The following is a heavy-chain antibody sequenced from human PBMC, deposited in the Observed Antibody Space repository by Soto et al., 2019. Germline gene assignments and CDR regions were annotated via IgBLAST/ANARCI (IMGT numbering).Heavy chain of an antibody. D-gene: IGHD3-22*01. J-gene: IGHJ5*02. V-gene: IGHV4-31*03. CDR3: ARTSYDSSGTAADT. CDR2: IYYSGST. CDR1: GGSISSGGYY. Sequence: QVQLQESGPGLVKPSQTLSLTCTVSGGSISSGGYYWSGIRQHPGKGLEWIGYIYYSGSTYYNPSLKSRVTISLDKSKNQFSLKLSSVTAADTAVYYCARTSYDSSGTAADTWGKGKLVTVS.